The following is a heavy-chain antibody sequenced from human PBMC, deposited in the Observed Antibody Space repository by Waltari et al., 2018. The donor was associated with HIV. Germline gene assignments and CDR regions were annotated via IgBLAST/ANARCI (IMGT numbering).Heavy chain of an antibody. CDR2: IYYRGSI. D-gene: IGHD6-13*01. CDR1: GGSIRSYY. Sequence: QVKLQESGPGLVKPSETLSLTCTVSGGSIRSYYWSWFRQPPRKELEWIGYIYYRGSINSNPALKSRVTMSLDTSKNQFSLKLSSVTAADTAVYYCARGGGVATADTTFDPWGQGTLVTVSS. J-gene: IGHJ5*02. V-gene: IGHV4-59*01. CDR3: ARGGGVATADTTFDP.